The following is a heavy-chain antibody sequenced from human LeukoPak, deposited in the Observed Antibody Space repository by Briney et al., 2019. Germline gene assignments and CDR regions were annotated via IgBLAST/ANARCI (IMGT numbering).Heavy chain of an antibody. CDR2: INWNGGKI. CDR1: GFVYENYG. CDR3: AKSSPPPLRY. Sequence: PGGSLTLSCAASGFVYENYGMTWVRHAPGKGLEWVCGINWNGGKIVYADSVKGRFTISRDNSNNTLYLQMNSLRAEDTAVYYCAKSSPPPLRYWGQGTLVTVSS. J-gene: IGHJ4*02. V-gene: IGHV3-20*04.